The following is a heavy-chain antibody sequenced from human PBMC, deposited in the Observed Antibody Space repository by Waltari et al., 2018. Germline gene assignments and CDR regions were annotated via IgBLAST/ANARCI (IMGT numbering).Heavy chain of an antibody. CDR2: ISGDNSYT. D-gene: IGHD2-21*02. J-gene: IGHJ4*02. CDR1: GFMFGSYS. CDR3: AKEGLGGDRQFDY. V-gene: IGHV3-21*06. Sequence: EVQLVESGGGLVQPGGSLRLPCVASGFMFGSYSMNWLRLPPGKGLEWVSSISGDNSYTFYSGSVKGRFTISRDNAKNSLFLQMNGLRDEDTAIYYCAKEGLGGDRQFDYWGQGTLVSVSS.